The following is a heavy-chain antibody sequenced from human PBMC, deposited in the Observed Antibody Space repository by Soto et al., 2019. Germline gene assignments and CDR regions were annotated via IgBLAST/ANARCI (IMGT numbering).Heavy chain of an antibody. V-gene: IGHV3-30*04. CDR1: GVTFNRYA. J-gene: IGHJ6*02. CDR2: ISYDGSNK. CDR3: ARDHQYQLPSDV. Sequence: QAQLVESGGGMVQPGRSLRLSCVASGVTFNRYAMYWVRQAPGKGLEWVAVISYDGSNKYYADSVKGRFTISRDNSNNTLYLQMNTLKAEDSAVYYCARDHQYQLPSDVWGQGTTVTVS. D-gene: IGHD2-2*01.